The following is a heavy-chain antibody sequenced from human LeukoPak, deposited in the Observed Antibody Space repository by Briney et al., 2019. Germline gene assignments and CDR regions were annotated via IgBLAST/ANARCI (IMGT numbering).Heavy chain of an antibody. CDR1: GFTFSSYE. J-gene: IGHJ4*02. D-gene: IGHD5-18*01. CDR2: ISSSGSTI. V-gene: IGHV3-48*03. Sequence: GGSLRLSYAAAGFTFSSYEMTWVREAPGKGLEWVSYISSSGSTIYYADSVKGRFTISRDNAKNSLYLQMNSLRAEDTAVYYCARDLGGYSYGALDYWGQGTLVTVSS. CDR3: ARDLGGYSYGALDY.